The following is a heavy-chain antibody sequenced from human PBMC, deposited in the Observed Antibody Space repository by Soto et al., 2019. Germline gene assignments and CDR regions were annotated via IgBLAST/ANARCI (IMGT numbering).Heavy chain of an antibody. D-gene: IGHD1-26*01. J-gene: IGHJ4*02. V-gene: IGHV2-5*02. CDR3: APAYGGRSLY. CDR1: GFSLTTDRVG. Sequence: QITLKESGPTLVKPTQTLTLTCTFSGFSLTTDRVGVAWIRQPPGEALEWLAVIYWDDSKTYRPSLESRLTITKDTSTTPVALTMTNMDSLDTATYYCAPAYGGRSLYWGQGTLVTVSS. CDR2: IYWDDSK.